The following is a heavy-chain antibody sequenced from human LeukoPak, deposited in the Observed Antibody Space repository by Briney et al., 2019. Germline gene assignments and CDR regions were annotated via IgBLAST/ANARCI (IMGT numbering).Heavy chain of an antibody. V-gene: IGHV1-69*05. D-gene: IGHD2-15*01. Sequence: SVKVSCKASGGTFSSYAISWVRQAPGQGLEWMGRIIPIFGTANYAQKFQGRVTITTDESTSTAYMELSSLRSEDTAVYYCARGTRRYCSGGSCYSGWGQGTLVTVS. J-gene: IGHJ4*02. CDR3: ARGTRRYCSGGSCYSG. CDR1: GGTFSSYA. CDR2: IIPIFGTA.